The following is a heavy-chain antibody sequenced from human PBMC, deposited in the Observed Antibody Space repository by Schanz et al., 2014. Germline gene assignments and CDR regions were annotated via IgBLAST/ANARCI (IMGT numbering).Heavy chain of an antibody. D-gene: IGHD3-16*01. CDR3: AKDLYNYGIFDS. V-gene: IGHV1-69*09. J-gene: IGHJ5*01. CDR1: GGTFSRLT. Sequence: QVQLVQSGAEVKKPGASVKVSCKASGGTFSRLTFSWVRQAPGQGLEWMGRVIPILGVTHYAQKFQGRVTITADKSTTTADMDLRSLRADDTAVYYCAKDLYNYGIFDSWGQGTLVTVSS. CDR2: VIPILGVT.